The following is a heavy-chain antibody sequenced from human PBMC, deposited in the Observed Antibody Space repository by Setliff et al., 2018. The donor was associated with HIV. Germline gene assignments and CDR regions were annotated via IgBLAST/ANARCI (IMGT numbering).Heavy chain of an antibody. CDR3: ARSPRDSSGWFGEGDY. J-gene: IGHJ4*02. CDR2: IYPSDSDT. Sequence: PRESLKISCKASGYSFTTYWIAWVCQMPGKGLEWMGIIYPSDSDTRYSPSFQGQVTISADKSISTAYLQWNSLKASDTALYYCARSPRDSSGWFGEGDYWGQGTLVTAPQ. CDR1: GYSFTTYW. V-gene: IGHV5-51*01. D-gene: IGHD6-19*01.